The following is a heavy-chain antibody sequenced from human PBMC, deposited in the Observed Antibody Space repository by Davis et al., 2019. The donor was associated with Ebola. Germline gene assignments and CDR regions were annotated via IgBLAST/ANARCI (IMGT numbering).Heavy chain of an antibody. CDR3: ARGRPSTVTTDYYAMDV. Sequence: MPSETLSLTCSVSGGSISSGDYYWSWIRQPPGKGLEWIGYTYSSGNTYYNPSLKSRVTISVDASKKQFSLKLSSVTAADTAVYYCARGRPSTVTTDYYAMDVWGKGTTVTVSS. D-gene: IGHD4-17*01. J-gene: IGHJ6*04. CDR1: GGSISSGDYY. V-gene: IGHV4-30-4*01. CDR2: TYSSGNT.